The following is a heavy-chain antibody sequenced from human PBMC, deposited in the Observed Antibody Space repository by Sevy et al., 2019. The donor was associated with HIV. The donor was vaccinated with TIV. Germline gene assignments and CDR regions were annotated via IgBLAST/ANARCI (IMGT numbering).Heavy chain of an antibody. CDR1: GFTFSTYT. CDR3: ARVSSSWDGDFDY. D-gene: IGHD6-13*01. CDR2: ISGSGGST. Sequence: GGSLRLSCAASGFTFSTYTMNWVRQAPGKGLEWVSAISGSGGSTYYADSVKDRFTISRDKSKNTLFLQMNSLRAEDTAVYYCARVSSSWDGDFDYWGQGTRVTVSS. J-gene: IGHJ4*02. V-gene: IGHV3-23*01.